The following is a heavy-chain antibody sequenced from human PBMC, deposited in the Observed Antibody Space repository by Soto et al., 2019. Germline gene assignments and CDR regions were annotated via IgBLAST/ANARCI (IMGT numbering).Heavy chain of an antibody. CDR2: IKSKTDGGTT. Sequence: LRLSCAASGFTFSNAWMNWVRQAPGKGLEWVGRIKSKTDGGTTDYAAPVKGRFTISRDDSKNTLYLQMNSLKTEDTAVYYCTTGTPTSYYYYYGMDVWGQGTTVTVSS. V-gene: IGHV3-15*07. CDR3: TTGTPTSYYYYYGMDV. D-gene: IGHD1-1*01. J-gene: IGHJ6*02. CDR1: GFTFSNAW.